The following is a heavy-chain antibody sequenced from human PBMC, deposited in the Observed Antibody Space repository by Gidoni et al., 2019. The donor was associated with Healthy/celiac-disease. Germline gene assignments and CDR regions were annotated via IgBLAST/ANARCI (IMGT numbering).Heavy chain of an antibody. V-gene: IGHV5-51*03. D-gene: IGHD4-17*01. J-gene: IGHJ3*02. CDR1: GYSFTSYW. CDR2: IYPGDSDT. CDR3: ARAQTTVVAPDAFDI. Sequence: EVQLVQSGAEVKKPGESLQISCKGSGYSFTSYWIGWVRQMPGKGLEWMGIIYPGDSDTRYSPSFQGQVTISADKSISTAYLQWSSLKASDTAMYYCARAQTTVVAPDAFDIWGQGTMVTVSS.